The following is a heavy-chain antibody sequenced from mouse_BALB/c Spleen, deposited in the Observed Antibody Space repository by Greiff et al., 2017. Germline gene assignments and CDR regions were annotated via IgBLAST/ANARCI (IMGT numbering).Heavy chain of an antibody. Sequence: EVKLVESGAELVKPGASVKLSCTASGFNIKDTYMHWVKQRPEQGLEWIGRIDPANGNTKYDPKFQGKATITADTSSNTAYLQLSSLTSEDTAVYYCASPDYYGSSYEVDYWGQGTTLTVSS. V-gene: IGHV14-3*02. CDR3: ASPDYYGSSYEVDY. J-gene: IGHJ2*01. D-gene: IGHD1-1*01. CDR1: GFNIKDTY. CDR2: IDPANGNT.